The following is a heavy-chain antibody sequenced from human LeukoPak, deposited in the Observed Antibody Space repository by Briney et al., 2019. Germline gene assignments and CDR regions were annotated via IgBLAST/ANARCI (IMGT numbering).Heavy chain of an antibody. D-gene: IGHD2-2*01. CDR2: INHSGST. V-gene: IGHV4-34*01. CDR3: ARRPFRVFLVVPAARNWFDP. Sequence: PSETLSLTCAVYGGSFSGYYWSWIRQPPGKGLEWIGEINHSGSTNYNPSLKSRVTISVDTSKNQFSLKLSSVTAADTAVYYCARRPFRVFLVVPAARNWFDPWGQGTLVTVSS. J-gene: IGHJ5*02. CDR1: GGSFSGYY.